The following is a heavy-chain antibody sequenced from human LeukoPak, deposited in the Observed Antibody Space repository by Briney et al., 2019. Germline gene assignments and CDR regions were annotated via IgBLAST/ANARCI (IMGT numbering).Heavy chain of an antibody. Sequence: EKMGWISAYNGNTNYAQKLQGRVTMTTDTSTSTAYMELRSLRSDDTAVYYCARGFRYSSSWNLFDYWGQGTLVTVSS. V-gene: IGHV1-18*01. CDR2: ISAYNGNT. CDR3: ARGFRYSSSWNLFDY. J-gene: IGHJ4*02. D-gene: IGHD6-13*01.